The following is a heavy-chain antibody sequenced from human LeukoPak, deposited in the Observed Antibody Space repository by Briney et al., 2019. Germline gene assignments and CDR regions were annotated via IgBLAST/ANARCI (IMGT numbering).Heavy chain of an antibody. D-gene: IGHD6-13*01. CDR1: GGTFSSYA. CDR3: ARVVTDSSSWSSPVPAEYFQH. CDR2: IIPIFGTA. Sequence: SVKVSCKASGGTFSSYAISWVRQAPGQGLEWMGRIIPIFGTANYAQKFQARVTITTDESTSTAYMELSSLRSEDTAVYYCARVVTDSSSWSSPVPAEYFQHWGQGTLVTVSS. J-gene: IGHJ1*01. V-gene: IGHV1-69*05.